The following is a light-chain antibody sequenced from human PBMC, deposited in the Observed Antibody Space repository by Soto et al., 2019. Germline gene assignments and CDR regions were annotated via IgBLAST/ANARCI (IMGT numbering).Light chain of an antibody. Sequence: DIQMTQSPSSVSASVGDRVTITCRASQAISNWLAWYQQKPGKAPKLLIYAASSLQSGVPSRFSGSRSGTDFTLTISSLQPEEFATYFCQQAHSVPITFGQWTRLEIK. CDR1: QAISNW. J-gene: IGKJ5*01. CDR2: AAS. CDR3: QQAHSVPIT. V-gene: IGKV1-12*01.